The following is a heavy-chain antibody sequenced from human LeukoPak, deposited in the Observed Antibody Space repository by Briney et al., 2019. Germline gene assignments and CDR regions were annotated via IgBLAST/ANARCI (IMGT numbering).Heavy chain of an antibody. V-gene: IGHV3-23*01. CDR2: ISGSGGST. CDR1: GSSFSNYA. J-gene: IGHJ4*02. D-gene: IGHD6-19*01. CDR3: AKDRGYTSGLGSLYY. Sequence: GRSLRLSCAASGSSFSNYAMSCVRQVPGKGLEWVSSISGSGGSTYYADSLKGRFTISRDNSKNTLYLQMNSLRAEDTAVYYCAKDRGYTSGLGSLYYWGQGTLVTVSS.